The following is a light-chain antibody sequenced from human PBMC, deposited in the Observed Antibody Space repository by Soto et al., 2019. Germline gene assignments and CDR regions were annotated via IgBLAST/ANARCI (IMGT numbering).Light chain of an antibody. J-gene: IGLJ3*02. Sequence: SYELTQPPSVSGAPGKTARITCGGNNIGSKSVHWYQQKPGQAPVLVIYYDSDRPSGIPERFSGSNSGNTATLTISRVEAGDEADYYCQVWDSSSDPGVFGGGTKVTVL. CDR1: NIGSKS. CDR3: QVWDSSSDPGV. V-gene: IGLV3-21*04. CDR2: YDS.